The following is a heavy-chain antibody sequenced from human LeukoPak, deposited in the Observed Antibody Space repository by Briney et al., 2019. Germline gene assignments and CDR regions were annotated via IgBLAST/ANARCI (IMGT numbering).Heavy chain of an antibody. Sequence: GGSLRLSCAASGFTFSTYNMDWVRQAPGKGLEWVSFISSSSGIIYYADSVNVRFTVSRDSAKNSLYLQMNSLRAEDTAVYYCARGAGYCSSTNCHLWFDYWGQGALVTVSS. V-gene: IGHV3-48*01. CDR3: ARGAGYCSSTNCHLWFDY. J-gene: IGHJ4*02. CDR1: GFTFSTYN. D-gene: IGHD2-2*01. CDR2: ISSSSGII.